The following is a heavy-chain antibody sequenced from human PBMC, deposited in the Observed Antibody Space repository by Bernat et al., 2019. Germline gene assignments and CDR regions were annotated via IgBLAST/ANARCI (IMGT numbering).Heavy chain of an antibody. Sequence: EVQLLESGGGLVQPGGSLRLSCAASGFTFNNFAMGWVRQAPGKGLEWVSTISGSGGSTYYADSVKGRFTISRDNSKNTLYLQMNSLRAEDTAVYYCAKDFIAADGVNWFDPWGQGTLVTVSS. D-gene: IGHD6-13*01. CDR1: GFTFNNFA. J-gene: IGHJ5*02. CDR2: ISGSGGST. CDR3: AKDFIAADGVNWFDP. V-gene: IGHV3-23*01.